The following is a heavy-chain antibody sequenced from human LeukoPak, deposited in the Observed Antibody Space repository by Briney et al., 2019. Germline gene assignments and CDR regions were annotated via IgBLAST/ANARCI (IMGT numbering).Heavy chain of an antibody. CDR3: ARVGGPSGFDNFDY. D-gene: IGHD3-22*01. Sequence: SETLSLTCTVSGGSISSHYWSWIRQPPGKGLEWIGYIYYSGSTNYNPSPKSRVAISVDTSKNQFSLKLSSVTAADTAVYYCARVGGPSGFDNFDYWGQGTLVTVSS. CDR1: GGSISSHY. CDR2: IYYSGST. J-gene: IGHJ4*02. V-gene: IGHV4-59*11.